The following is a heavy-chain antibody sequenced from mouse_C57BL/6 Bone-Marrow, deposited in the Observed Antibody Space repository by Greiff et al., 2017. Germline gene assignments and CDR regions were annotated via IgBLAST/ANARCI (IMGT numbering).Heavy chain of an antibody. J-gene: IGHJ3*01. D-gene: IGHD2-4*01. Sequence: QVKLQQPGAELVRPGASVKLSCKASGYTFTSYWMRWVKQRPGRGLEWIGRIDPKSGGTKYNEKFKSKATLTVDKTSSTAYMQLRSLTTEDAAVYYCAGGLRLFAYWGQGTMVTVSA. CDR2: IDPKSGGT. CDR1: GYTFTSYW. CDR3: AGGLRLFAY. V-gene: IGHV1-72*01.